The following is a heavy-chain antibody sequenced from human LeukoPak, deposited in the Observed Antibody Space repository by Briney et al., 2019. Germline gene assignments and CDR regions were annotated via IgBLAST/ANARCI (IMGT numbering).Heavy chain of an antibody. V-gene: IGHV4-30-2*01. Sequence: SQTLSLTCAVSGASISSGGYSWSWIRQPPGKGLEWMGYIFHSGSTYYNPSLKSRVTISVDRSNNQFSLKLTSVTAADTAVYYCARGSLYCSSTSWYDYWGQGTLVTVSS. J-gene: IGHJ4*02. CDR3: ARGSLYCSSTSWYDY. D-gene: IGHD2-2*01. CDR1: GASISSGGYS. CDR2: IFHSGST.